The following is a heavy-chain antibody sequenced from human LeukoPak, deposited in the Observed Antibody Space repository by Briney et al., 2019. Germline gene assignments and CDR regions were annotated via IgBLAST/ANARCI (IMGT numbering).Heavy chain of an antibody. V-gene: IGHV3-48*01. CDR1: GFTFSTYS. CDR2: ISYSSATI. J-gene: IGHJ4*02. CDR3: ARAPSLG. Sequence: GGSLRLSCAASGFTFSTYSMNWVRQAPGKGLEWVSFISYSSATIYYADSVKGRFTISRDNAKNSLYLQMNSLRAEDTAVYYCARAPSLGWGQGTLVTVSS.